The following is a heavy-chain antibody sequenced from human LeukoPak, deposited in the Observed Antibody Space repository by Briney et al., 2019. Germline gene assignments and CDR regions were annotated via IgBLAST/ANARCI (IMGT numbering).Heavy chain of an antibody. CDR2: FYYRGST. Sequence: PPETLSLTSTVSGDSISSSHFYWGWIRQPPGKGLEWIVSFYYRGSTYYNPSLKSRVTTSVATSKNQFSQKLSSVTAADTAVYYCASGLIASAVWGKGTTVTVSS. D-gene: IGHD6-13*01. J-gene: IGHJ6*04. CDR1: GDSISSSHFY. CDR3: ASGLIASAV. V-gene: IGHV4-39*01.